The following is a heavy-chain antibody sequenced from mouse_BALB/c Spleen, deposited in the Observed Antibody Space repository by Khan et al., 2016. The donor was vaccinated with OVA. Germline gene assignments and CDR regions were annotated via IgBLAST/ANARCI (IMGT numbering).Heavy chain of an antibody. J-gene: IGHJ3*01. CDR3: ARRGYDEAWLAY. D-gene: IGHD2-2*01. V-gene: IGHV5-6*01. Sequence: EVQLQESGGDLVKPGGSLKLSCAASGFTFSNYGMSWVRQTPDKRLEWVATITNGGSYTYYPDSVKGRFTISSDNAKNTLYLQMSSLKSEDTAMYYCARRGYDEAWLAYWGQGTLVTVSA. CDR2: ITNGGSYT. CDR1: GFTFSNYG.